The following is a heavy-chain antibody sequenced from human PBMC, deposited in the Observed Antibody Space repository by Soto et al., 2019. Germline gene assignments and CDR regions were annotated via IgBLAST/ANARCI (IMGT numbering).Heavy chain of an antibody. D-gene: IGHD3-9*01. CDR2: ISFEGNDK. CDR3: ARDRYLDSYAFDS. V-gene: IGHV3-30-3*01. CDR1: GFTFSSYN. Sequence: GGSLRLSCAASGFTFSSYNMHWVRQAPGKGLEWVAVISFEGNDKYYADSVKGRFTISRDENENTLYLQMNSLRPEDTAVYYCARDRYLDSYAFDSWGQGTLVTVSS. J-gene: IGHJ4*02.